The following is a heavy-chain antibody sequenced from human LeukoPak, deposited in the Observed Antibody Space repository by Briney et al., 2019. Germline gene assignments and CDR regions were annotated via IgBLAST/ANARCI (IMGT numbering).Heavy chain of an antibody. V-gene: IGHV3-21*01. CDR2: ISSSSSYI. CDR1: GFTFSSYS. D-gene: IGHD2-2*01. Sequence: GGSLRLSSAASGFTFSSYSMNWVRQAPGKGLEWVSSISSSSSYIYYADSVKGRFTISRDNAKNSLYLQMNSLRAEDTAVYYCARAGSCSSTSCHKLTYYYYYMDVWGKGTTVTVSS. CDR3: ARAGSCSSTSCHKLTYYYYYMDV. J-gene: IGHJ6*03.